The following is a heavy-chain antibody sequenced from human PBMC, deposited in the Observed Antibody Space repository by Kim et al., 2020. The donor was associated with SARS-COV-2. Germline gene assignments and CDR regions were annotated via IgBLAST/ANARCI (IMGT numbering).Heavy chain of an antibody. CDR1: GGSISSSSYY. Sequence: SETLSLTCTVSGGSISSSSYYWGWIRQPPGKGLEWIGSIYYSGSTYYNPSLKSRVTISVDTSKNQFSLKLSSVTAADTAVYYCARRRRNGDCDAWGQGTLVTVSS. J-gene: IGHJ5*02. V-gene: IGHV4-39*01. CDR2: IYYSGST. D-gene: IGHD4-17*01. CDR3: ARRRRNGDCDA.